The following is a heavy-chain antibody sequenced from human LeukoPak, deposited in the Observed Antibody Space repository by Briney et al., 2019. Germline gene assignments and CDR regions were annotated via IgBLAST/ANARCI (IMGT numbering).Heavy chain of an antibody. V-gene: IGHV3-48*03. CDR1: GFFFSNHE. D-gene: IGHD6-13*01. Sequence: GGSLRLSCAAFGFFFSNHEMNWVRQAPGKGLQRVSYISSTGRTIYYADSVKGRFTTSRVNAKNSLYLQMNSLRAEDTAVYYCARTLIAAVGASKNWLDPWGQGTLVTVSS. J-gene: IGHJ5*02. CDR3: ARTLIAAVGASKNWLDP. CDR2: ISSTGRTI.